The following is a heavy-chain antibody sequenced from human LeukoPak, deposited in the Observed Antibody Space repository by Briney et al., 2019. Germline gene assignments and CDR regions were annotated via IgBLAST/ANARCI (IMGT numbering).Heavy chain of an antibody. CDR2: IKHDGTEK. CDR1: GFSFSGYW. D-gene: IGHD2-15*01. CDR3: AREDRSCYYY. Sequence: QSGGSLRLSCAASGFSFSGYWMAWLRQAPGKGLEWMASIKHDGTEKFYVDSVKGRFTISKDNSKNSLYLQMNSLRAEDTAVYYCAREDRSCYYYWGQGTLVTVSS. V-gene: IGHV3-7*03. J-gene: IGHJ4*02.